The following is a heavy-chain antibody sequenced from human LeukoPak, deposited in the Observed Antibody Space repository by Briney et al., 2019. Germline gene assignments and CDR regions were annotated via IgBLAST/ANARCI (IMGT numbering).Heavy chain of an antibody. Sequence: PGGSLRLSCAASGFTFSSYSMNWVRQAPGKGLEWVSYISSSSSTIYYADSVKGRFTISRDNAKNSLYLQMNSLRAEDTAVYYCARERATRAFDIWGQGTMVTVSS. CDR2: ISSSSSTI. CDR3: ARERATRAFDI. D-gene: IGHD2-15*01. J-gene: IGHJ3*02. CDR1: GFTFSSYS. V-gene: IGHV3-48*01.